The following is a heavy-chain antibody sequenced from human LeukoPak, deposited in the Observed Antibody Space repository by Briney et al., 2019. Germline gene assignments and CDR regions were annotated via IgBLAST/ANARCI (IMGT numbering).Heavy chain of an antibody. CDR3: ARGYSTVTTPFDS. CDR1: GYTFTSYY. CDR2: INPSGGST. D-gene: IGHD4-17*01. V-gene: IGHV1-46*01. J-gene: IGHJ4*02. Sequence: ASVKVSCKASGYTFTSYYMHWVRQAPGQGHEWMGIINPSGGSTTYAQIFQDRVTMTRDTSTSTVYMELSSLRSEDTAVYYCARGYSTVTTPFDSWGQGTLVTVSS.